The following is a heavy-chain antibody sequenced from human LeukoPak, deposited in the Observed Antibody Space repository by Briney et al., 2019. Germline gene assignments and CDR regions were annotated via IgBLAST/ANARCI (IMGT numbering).Heavy chain of an antibody. V-gene: IGHV3-53*01. CDR3: ARLYYDSSGYYWYYFDY. D-gene: IGHD3-22*01. CDR1: GFTVSSNY. CDR2: IYSGGST. J-gene: IGHJ4*02. Sequence: GGSLRLSCAASGFTVSSNYMSWVRQAPGKGLEWVSVIYSGGSTYYADSVKGRFTISRDNSKNTLYLQMNSLRAEDTAVYYCARLYYDSSGYYWYYFDYWGQGTLVTVSS.